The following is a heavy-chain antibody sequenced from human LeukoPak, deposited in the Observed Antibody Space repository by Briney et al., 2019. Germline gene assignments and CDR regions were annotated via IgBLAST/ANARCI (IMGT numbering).Heavy chain of an antibody. J-gene: IGHJ4*02. CDR2: ISYDGNNQ. Sequence: GGSLRLSCAASRFTFSTYGMHWVRQAPGKGLEWVAVISYDGNNQYYADSVKGRFTISRDNSKSTLYLQMNSLRGEDTAVYYCAKGGPPTGASPRPWDFNYWGQGTLVTVSS. CDR3: AKGGPPTGASPRPWDFNY. D-gene: IGHD1-26*01. V-gene: IGHV3-30*18. CDR1: RFTFSTYG.